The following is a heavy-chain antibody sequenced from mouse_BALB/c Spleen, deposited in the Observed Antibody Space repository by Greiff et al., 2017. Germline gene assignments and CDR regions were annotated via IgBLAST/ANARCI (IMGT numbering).Heavy chain of an antibody. D-gene: IGHD2-14*01. J-gene: IGHJ4*01. CDR1: GFTFSSYT. CDR2: ISNGGGST. Sequence: EVKLMESGGGLVQPGGSLKLSCAASGFTFSSYTMSWVRQTPEKRLEWVAYISNGGGSTYYPDTVKGRFTISRDNAKNTLYLQMSSLKSEDTAMYYCASYRYDDAMDYWGQGTSVTVSS. CDR3: ASYRYDDAMDY. V-gene: IGHV5-12-2*01.